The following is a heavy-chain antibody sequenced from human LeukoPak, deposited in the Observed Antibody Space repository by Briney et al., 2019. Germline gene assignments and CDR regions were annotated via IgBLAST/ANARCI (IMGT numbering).Heavy chain of an antibody. CDR2: IYYSGST. CDR3: ARRDSSGSFDY. J-gene: IGHJ4*02. D-gene: IGHD3-22*01. CDR1: GGSISSYY. V-gene: IGHV4-59*08. Sequence: SQTLSLTCTVSGGSISSYYWSWIRQPPGKGLEWIGYIYYSGSTNYNPSLKSRVTISVDTSKNQFSLKLSSVTAADTAVYYCARRDSSGSFDYWGQGTLVTVSS.